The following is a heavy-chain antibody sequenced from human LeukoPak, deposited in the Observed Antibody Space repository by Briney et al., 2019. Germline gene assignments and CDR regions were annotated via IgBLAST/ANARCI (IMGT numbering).Heavy chain of an antibody. Sequence: ASVKVSCKASGYTFTGYYMHWVRQAPGQGLEWMGWINPNSGGTNYAQKFQGRVTMTRDTSISTAYMELSRLRSDDTAVYYCARADGSGWSESFDYWGQGTLVTVSS. CDR3: ARADGSGWSESFDY. V-gene: IGHV1-2*02. J-gene: IGHJ4*02. D-gene: IGHD6-19*01. CDR1: GYTFTGYY. CDR2: INPNSGGT.